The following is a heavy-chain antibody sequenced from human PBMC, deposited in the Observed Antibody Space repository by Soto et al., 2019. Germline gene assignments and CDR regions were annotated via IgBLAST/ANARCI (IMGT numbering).Heavy chain of an antibody. V-gene: IGHV4-4*02. Sequence: PSETLSLTCAASGGSISSSNWWSWVRQPPGKGLEWIGEIYHSGSTNYNPSLKSRVTISVDKSKNQFSLKLSSVTAADTAVYYCARSVPTKLRNYGMDVWGQGTTVTVSS. CDR1: GGSISSSNW. CDR3: ARSVPTKLRNYGMDV. D-gene: IGHD1-7*01. J-gene: IGHJ6*02. CDR2: IYHSGST.